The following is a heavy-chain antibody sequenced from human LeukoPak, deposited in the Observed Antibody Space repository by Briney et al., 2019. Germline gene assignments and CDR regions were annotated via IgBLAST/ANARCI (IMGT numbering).Heavy chain of an antibody. Sequence: SETLSLTCTVSGGSISSGDYYWSWIRQPPGKGLEWIGDIYYSGSTYYNPSLKSRVTISVDTSKNQFSLKLSSVTAADTAVYYCARALNFWSGWYYYMDVWGKGTTVTVSS. CDR3: ARALNFWSGWYYYMDV. V-gene: IGHV4-30-4*08. D-gene: IGHD3-3*01. CDR2: IYYSGST. J-gene: IGHJ6*03. CDR1: GGSISSGDYY.